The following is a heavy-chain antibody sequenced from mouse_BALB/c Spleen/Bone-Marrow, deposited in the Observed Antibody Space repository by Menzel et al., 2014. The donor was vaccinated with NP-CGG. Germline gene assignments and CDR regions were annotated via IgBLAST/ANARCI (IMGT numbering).Heavy chain of an antibody. CDR1: GFSLTGYG. V-gene: IGHV2-5*01. J-gene: IGHJ3*01. Sequence: VKLQESGPGLVQPSQSLSITCTVSGFSLTGYGVHWVRQSPGKGLEWLGVIWRGGSTDYNAAFMSRLSITKDNSKSQVFFKMNGLQADDTAIYYCAKNEGGQLGPYWGQGTLVTVSA. CDR2: IWRGGST. D-gene: IGHD3-2*01. CDR3: AKNEGGQLGPY.